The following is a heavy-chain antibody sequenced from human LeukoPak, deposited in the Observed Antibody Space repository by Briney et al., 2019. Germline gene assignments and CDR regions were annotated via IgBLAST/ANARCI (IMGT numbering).Heavy chain of an antibody. V-gene: IGHV3-53*01. Sequence: PGGSLRLSCAASGFSFSNYWMSWVRQAPGKGLEWVSFIYSSVTHYSDSVKGRFTISRDNSRNTLFLQMNSLRAEDTAVYYCARRAGAYSHPYDYWGQGTLVTVSS. CDR1: GFSFSNYW. CDR2: IYSSVT. CDR3: ARRAGAYSHPYDY. D-gene: IGHD4/OR15-4a*01. J-gene: IGHJ4*02.